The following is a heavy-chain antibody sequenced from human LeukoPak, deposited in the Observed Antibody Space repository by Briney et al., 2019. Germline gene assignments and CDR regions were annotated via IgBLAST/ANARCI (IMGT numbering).Heavy chain of an antibody. D-gene: IGHD1-26*01. CDR3: ARGPHGRIDP. V-gene: IGHV4-59*01. Sequence: SETLSLTCTVSGGSISNYYWSWIRQPPGKGLEWIGYIYYSGSTNYNPSLKSRVTISVDKSKNQFSLKLSSVTAADTAVYYCARGPHGRIDPWGQGTLVPSPQ. J-gene: IGHJ5*02. CDR2: IYYSGST. CDR1: GGSISNYY.